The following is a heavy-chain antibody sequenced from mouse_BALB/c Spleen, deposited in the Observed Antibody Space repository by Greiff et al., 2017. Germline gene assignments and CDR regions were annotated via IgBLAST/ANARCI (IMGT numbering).Heavy chain of an antibody. Sequence: QVQLKESGAELVRPGASVTLSCKASGYTFTDYEMHWVKQTPVHGLEWIGAIDPETGGTAYNQKFKGKATLTADKSSSTAYMELRSLTSEDSAVYYCTRGGTKDYWGQGTTLTVSS. CDR1: GYTFTDYE. D-gene: IGHD3-3*01. CDR3: TRGGTKDY. CDR2: IDPETGGT. V-gene: IGHV1-15*01. J-gene: IGHJ2*01.